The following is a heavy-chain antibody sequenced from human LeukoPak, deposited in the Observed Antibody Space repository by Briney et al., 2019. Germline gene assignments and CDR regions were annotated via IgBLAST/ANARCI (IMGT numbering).Heavy chain of an antibody. J-gene: IGHJ4*02. D-gene: IGHD2-8*01. CDR3: ARDPYKGYCTNAVCSLFDY. CDR1: GYIFTSYG. CDR2: ISAYNGNT. V-gene: IGHV1-18*01. Sequence: GASVKVSCKASGYIFTSYGISWVRQAPGQGLEWMGWISAYNGNTNYAQKLQGRVTMTTDTSTSTAYMELRSLRSDDTAVYYCARDPYKGYCTNAVCSLFDYWGQGTLVTVSS.